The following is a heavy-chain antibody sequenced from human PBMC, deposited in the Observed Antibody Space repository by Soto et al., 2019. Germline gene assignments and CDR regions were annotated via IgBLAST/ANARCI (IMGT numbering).Heavy chain of an antibody. V-gene: IGHV4-59*01. Sequence: PSETLSLTCTVSGGSISSYYWSWIRQPPGKGLEWIGYTYYSGSTNYNPSLKSRVTISVDTSKNQFSLKLSSVTAADTAVYYCAVQAAGTPSSFDYWGQGTLVTVSS. CDR2: TYYSGST. CDR3: AVQAAGTPSSFDY. J-gene: IGHJ4*02. CDR1: GGSISSYY. D-gene: IGHD6-13*01.